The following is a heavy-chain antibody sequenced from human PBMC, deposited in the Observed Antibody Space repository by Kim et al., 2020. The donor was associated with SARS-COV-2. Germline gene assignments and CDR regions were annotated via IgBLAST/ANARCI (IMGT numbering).Heavy chain of an antibody. CDR3: TRRSGSYMFFDY. D-gene: IGHD1-26*01. J-gene: IGHJ4*02. V-gene: IGHV3-23*01. Sequence: ADSVKGRFTSSRDNAKNKLFLQMSSLRAEDTAVYYCTRRSGSYMFFDYWGQGALVTVSS.